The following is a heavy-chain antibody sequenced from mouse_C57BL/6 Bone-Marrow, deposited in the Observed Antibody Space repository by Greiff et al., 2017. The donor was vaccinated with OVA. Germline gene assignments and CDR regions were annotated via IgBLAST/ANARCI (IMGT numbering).Heavy chain of an antibody. V-gene: IGHV1-15*01. CDR3: TRCYSNYYAMDY. CDR2: IDPETGGT. Sequence: QVQLQQSGAELVRPGASVTLSCKASGYTFTDYEMHWVKQTPVHGLEWIGAIDPETGGTAYNQKFKGKAILTADKSSSTDYMELRSLTSEDSAVYYCTRCYSNYYAMDYWGQGTSVTVSS. J-gene: IGHJ4*01. D-gene: IGHD2-5*01. CDR1: GYTFTDYE.